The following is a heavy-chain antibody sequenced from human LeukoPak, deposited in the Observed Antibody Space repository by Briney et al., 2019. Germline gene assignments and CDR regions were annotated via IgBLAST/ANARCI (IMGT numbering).Heavy chain of an antibody. J-gene: IGHJ4*02. Sequence: GASVKVSCKTSGYSFIGYHMHWVRPAPGQGLEWMGWTNPNTGGTKYAQKFQGRVTMTRDTSISTGYMELSSLRSDDTAVYFCASVEMATIGFEHWGQGTLVTVSS. CDR3: ASVEMATIGFEH. V-gene: IGHV1-2*02. CDR2: TNPNTGGT. D-gene: IGHD5-24*01. CDR1: GYSFIGYH.